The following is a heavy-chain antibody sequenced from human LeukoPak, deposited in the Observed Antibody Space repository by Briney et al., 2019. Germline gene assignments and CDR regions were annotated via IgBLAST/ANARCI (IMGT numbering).Heavy chain of an antibody. V-gene: IGHV3-21*01. CDR1: GFTLSSYS. D-gene: IGHD3-10*01. Sequence: LGGALRLSCAASGFTLSSYSMNWVRQAPGKGLEWVSSISSSSSYIYYADSVKGRFTISRDNAKNSLYLQMNSLRAEDTAVYYCARSAVQGVEINFDYWGQGTLVTVSS. CDR3: ARSAVQGVEINFDY. J-gene: IGHJ4*02. CDR2: ISSSSSYI.